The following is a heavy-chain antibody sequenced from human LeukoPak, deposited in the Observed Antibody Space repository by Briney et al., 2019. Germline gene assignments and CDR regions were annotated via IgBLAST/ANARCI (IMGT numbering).Heavy chain of an antibody. CDR1: GLPTGDFA. CDR2: ISGDGVST. CDR3: ARESGKFDY. J-gene: IGHJ4*02. V-gene: IGHV3-43*02. Sequence: PGRSLSLSCVASGLPTGDFAMHWVRQAPGQGLEWVSLISGDGVSTFFADSVKGRFSISRDNSKNSLFLEMSSLRTEDTAMYYCARESGKFDYWGQGTLVAVSS.